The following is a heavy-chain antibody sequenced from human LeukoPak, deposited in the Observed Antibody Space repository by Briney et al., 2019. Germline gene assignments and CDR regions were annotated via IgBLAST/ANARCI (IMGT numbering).Heavy chain of an antibody. CDR3: VRGYSVIFKHYYYYCMDV. D-gene: IGHD2-15*01. Sequence: ASVKVSCKASGYAFTSYYMHWVRQAPGQGLEWMGIINPSGGSTSYAQKFQGRVTMTRDTSTSTVYMELSSLRSEDTAVYYCVRGYSVIFKHYYYYCMDVWGKGTTVTVSS. CDR1: GYAFTSYY. J-gene: IGHJ6*03. CDR2: INPSGGST. V-gene: IGHV1-46*03.